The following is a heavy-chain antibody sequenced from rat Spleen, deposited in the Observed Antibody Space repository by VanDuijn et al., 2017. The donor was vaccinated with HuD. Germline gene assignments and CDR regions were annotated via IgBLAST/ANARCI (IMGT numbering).Heavy chain of an antibody. CDR1: GFTFSNYG. CDR3: AIEIYYYSGEEFDY. V-gene: IGHV5-19*01. CDR2: ISPSGGST. J-gene: IGHJ2*01. Sequence: EVQLVESGGGLVQPGRSLKLSCAASGFTFSNYGMHWIRQAPTTGLEWVASISPSGGSTYYRDSVKGRFTISRDNAKSTLYLQMDSLRSEDTATYYCAIEIYYYSGEEFDYWGQGVMVTVSS. D-gene: IGHD1-1*01.